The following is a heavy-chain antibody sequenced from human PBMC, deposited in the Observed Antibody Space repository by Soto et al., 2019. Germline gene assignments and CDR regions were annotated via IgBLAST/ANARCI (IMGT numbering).Heavy chain of an antibody. V-gene: IGHV3-23*01. CDR2: ISGRDDST. J-gene: IGHJ5*02. Sequence: VQLLESGGGLVQPGGSLRLSYVASGFSFSSYAMSWVRQAPGKGLEWVSVISGRDDSTYYADSVKGRFTISRDNSKNTLYLQMNSLRAEDTAVYYCAKDFVLVPGATPGWFDPWGQGTLVTVSA. CDR3: AKDFVLVPGATPGWFDP. D-gene: IGHD2-2*02. CDR1: GFSFSSYA.